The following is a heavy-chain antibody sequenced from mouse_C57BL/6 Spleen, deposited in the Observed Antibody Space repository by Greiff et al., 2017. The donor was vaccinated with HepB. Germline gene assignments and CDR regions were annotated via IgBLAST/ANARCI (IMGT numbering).Heavy chain of an antibody. CDR3: TTPPTGYFDY. D-gene: IGHD4-1*02. J-gene: IGHJ2*01. CDR2: IDPENGDT. CDR1: GFNIKDDY. V-gene: IGHV14-4*01. Sequence: VQLKESGAELVRPGASVKLSCTASGFNIKDDYMHWVEQRPEQGLEWIGWIDPENGDTEYASKFQGKATITADTSSNTAYLQLSSLTSEDTAVYYCTTPPTGYFDYWGQGTTLTVSS.